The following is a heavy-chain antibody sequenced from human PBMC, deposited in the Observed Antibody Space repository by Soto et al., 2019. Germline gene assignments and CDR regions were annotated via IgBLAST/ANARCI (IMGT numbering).Heavy chain of an antibody. CDR2: IIPIFGTA. CDR1: GGTFSSYA. Sequence: GASVKVSCKASGGTFSSYAISWVRQAPGQGLEWMGGIIPIFGTANYAQKFQGRVTITADKSTSTAYMELSSLRSEDTAVYYCARGEAGYYYDSSGYTVTPSAFDIWGQGTMVTVSS. CDR3: ARGEAGYYYDSSGYTVTPSAFDI. J-gene: IGHJ3*02. V-gene: IGHV1-69*06. D-gene: IGHD3-22*01.